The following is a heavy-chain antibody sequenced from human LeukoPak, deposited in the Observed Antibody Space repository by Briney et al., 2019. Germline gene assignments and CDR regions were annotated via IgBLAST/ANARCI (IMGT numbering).Heavy chain of an antibody. CDR1: GGSISSYY. Sequence: SETLSLTCTVSGGSISSYYWSWIRQPPGKGLEWIGYIYYSGSTNYNPSLKSRVTISVDTSKNQFFLKLSSVTAADTAVYYCARSGSYDFWSGYYITDRYFDYWGQGTLVTVSS. V-gene: IGHV4-59*01. D-gene: IGHD3-3*01. CDR2: IYYSGST. CDR3: ARSGSYDFWSGYYITDRYFDY. J-gene: IGHJ4*02.